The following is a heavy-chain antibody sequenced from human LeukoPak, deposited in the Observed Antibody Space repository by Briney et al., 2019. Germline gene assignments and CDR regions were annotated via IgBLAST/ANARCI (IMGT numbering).Heavy chain of an antibody. CDR2: IYHSGST. V-gene: IGHV4-30-2*01. CDR1: GGSISSGGYY. Sequence: SETLSLTCTVSGGSISSGGYYWSWIRQPPGKGLEWVGYIYHSGSTYYNPSLKSRVTISVDRSKNQFSLKLSSVTAADTAVYYCARDTSLMAAAGPGVRFDDWGQGTLVTVSS. D-gene: IGHD6-13*01. J-gene: IGHJ4*02. CDR3: ARDTSLMAAAGPGVRFDD.